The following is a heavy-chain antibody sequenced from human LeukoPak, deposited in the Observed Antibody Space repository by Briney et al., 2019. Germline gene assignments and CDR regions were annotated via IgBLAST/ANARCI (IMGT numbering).Heavy chain of an antibody. CDR3: AREYCSGGSCYLDY. CDR2: IYYSGST. CDR1: GGSFSGYY. J-gene: IGHJ4*02. V-gene: IGHV4-59*01. Sequence: TSETLSLTCAVYGGSFSGYYWSWIRQPPGKGLEWIGYIYYSGSTNYNPSLKSRVTISVDTSKNQFSLKLSSVTAADTAVYYCAREYCSGGSCYLDYWGQGTLVTVSS. D-gene: IGHD2-15*01.